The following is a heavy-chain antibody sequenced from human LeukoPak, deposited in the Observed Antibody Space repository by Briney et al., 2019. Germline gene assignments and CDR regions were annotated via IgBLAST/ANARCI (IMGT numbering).Heavy chain of an antibody. V-gene: IGHV3-7*01. Sequence: PGRSLRLSCAASGFTFSDYSMTWVRQVPGKGLEWVANIKHDGTGRYYVDSVKGRFTISRDNARTSLYLQMNSLRAEDTAVYYCAKDVGHNWGQGALVTVSS. CDR1: GFTFSDYS. CDR3: AKDVGHN. J-gene: IGHJ4*02. CDR2: IKHDGTGR.